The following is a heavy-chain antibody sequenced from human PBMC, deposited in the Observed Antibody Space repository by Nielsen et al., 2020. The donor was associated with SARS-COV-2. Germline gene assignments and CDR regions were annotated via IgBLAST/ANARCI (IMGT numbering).Heavy chain of an antibody. J-gene: IGHJ5*02. CDR1: GFTFSKAW. V-gene: IGHV3-74*01. D-gene: IGHD5/OR15-5a*01. Sequence: GVLKISCVASGFTFSKAWMSWVRQAPGKGLVWVSRINSDGRTTTYADSVKGRFTISRDNAKNTLYLQMNSLRAEDTAVYYCARAKFYDSGVDPWGQGTLVTVSS. CDR3: ARAKFYDSGVDP. CDR2: INSDGRTT.